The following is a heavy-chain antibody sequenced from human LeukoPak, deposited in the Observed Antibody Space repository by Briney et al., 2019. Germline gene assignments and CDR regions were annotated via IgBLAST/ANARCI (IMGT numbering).Heavy chain of an antibody. D-gene: IGHD3-3*01. CDR2: IYTSGST. V-gene: IGHV4-61*02. Sequence: SETLSLTCTVSGGTISSGSYYWSWIRQPAGKGLEWIGRIYTSGSTNYNPSLKSRVTISVDTSKNQFSLKLSSVTAADTAVYYCARDRTTIFGVVIHDAFDIWGQGTMVTVSS. J-gene: IGHJ3*02. CDR3: ARDRTTIFGVVIHDAFDI. CDR1: GGTISSGSYY.